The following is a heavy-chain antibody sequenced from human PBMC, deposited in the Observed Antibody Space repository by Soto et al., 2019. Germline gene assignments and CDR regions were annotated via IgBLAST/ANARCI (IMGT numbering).Heavy chain of an antibody. J-gene: IGHJ4*02. Sequence: QVQLVESGGGVVQPGGSPRLSCEASGLGFSDPGMTWIGQAPGKGLEWAAFISYDGNHKFYAESVKGRFTISRDNFKNTVYLQMNSLRSEDTALYYCSNTDYGDYGGDYWGQGTLVTVSS. V-gene: IGHV3-30*18. D-gene: IGHD4-17*01. CDR1: GLGFSDPG. CDR2: ISYDGNHK. CDR3: SNTDYGDYGGDY.